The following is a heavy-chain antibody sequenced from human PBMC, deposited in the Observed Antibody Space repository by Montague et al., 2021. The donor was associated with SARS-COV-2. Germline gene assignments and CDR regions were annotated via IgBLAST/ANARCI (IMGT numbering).Heavy chain of an antibody. V-gene: IGHV4-59*01. Sequence: SETLSLTCAVYGGSMSGSYWGWVRQPPGKGPEWIGNIYSCGSTHYNPSLKSRVTISVDTSKSQFSLRLTSVTAADTAVYYCARASVTGGTLDYWGQGSLVTVSS. CDR2: IYSCGST. CDR1: GGSMSGSY. D-gene: IGHD1-26*01. J-gene: IGHJ4*02. CDR3: ARASVTGGTLDY.